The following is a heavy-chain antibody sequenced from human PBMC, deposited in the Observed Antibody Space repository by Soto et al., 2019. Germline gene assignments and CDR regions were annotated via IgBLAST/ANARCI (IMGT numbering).Heavy chain of an antibody. CDR1: GFTFSSYA. Sequence: PGGSLRLSCAASGFTFSSYAMSWVRQAPGKGLEWVSAISGSGGSTYYADSVKGRFTISRDNSKNTLYLQMNSLRAEDTAVYYCAKAGDNLNYYYLDYWGQGTLVTVSS. J-gene: IGHJ4*02. CDR2: ISGSGGST. CDR3: AKAGDNLNYYYLDY. V-gene: IGHV3-23*01. D-gene: IGHD1-7*01.